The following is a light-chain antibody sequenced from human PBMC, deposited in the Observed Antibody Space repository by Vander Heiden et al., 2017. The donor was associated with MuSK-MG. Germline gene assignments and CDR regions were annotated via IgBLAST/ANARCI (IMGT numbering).Light chain of an antibody. V-gene: IGLV1-51*01. CDR3: GTGDSSRSAVV. Sequence: QSVLTQPPSVSAAPGQKVTISCSGSSSNIGNNSVTWSQQLPGKAPNLLLYVNNKRRSGIPDRFSGSKSGTSATLGTTGLQTGDEADYYCGTGDSSRSAVVFGGGTKLTVL. CDR1: SSNIGNNS. J-gene: IGLJ2*01. CDR2: VNN.